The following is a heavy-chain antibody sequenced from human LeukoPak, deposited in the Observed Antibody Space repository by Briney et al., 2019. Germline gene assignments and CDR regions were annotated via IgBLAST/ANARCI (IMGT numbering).Heavy chain of an antibody. CDR1: GYTFSTYY. Sequence: GASVKVSCKAFGYTFSTYYIHWVRQAPGQGREWMGRIDPNTGDTSSAQKFQDRITMTRDTSNSTAYMELSRLRSDDTAVYYCARVPIWQLVPLWIDFWGQGTLVTVSS. V-gene: IGHV1-2*06. D-gene: IGHD6-6*01. J-gene: IGHJ4*02. CDR3: ARVPIWQLVPLWIDF. CDR2: IDPNTGDT.